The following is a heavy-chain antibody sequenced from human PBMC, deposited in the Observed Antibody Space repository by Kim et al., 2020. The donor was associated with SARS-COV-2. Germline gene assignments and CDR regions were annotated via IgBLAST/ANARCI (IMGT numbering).Heavy chain of an antibody. CDR1: GVVLRKYG. V-gene: IGHV1-69*06. D-gene: IGHD2-15*01. J-gene: IGHJ6*02. CDR3: ARDRDTVVLTTAAGRFFGMDV. Sequence: SVKVSCKASGVVLRKYGISWVRQAPGQGLEWMGGIIPGMGAGKPAQKFQGRLTMTADTSTNTIYMELASLTSDDTAVYYCARDRDTVVLTTAAGRFFGMDVWGLGTTVTVSS. CDR2: IIPGMGAG.